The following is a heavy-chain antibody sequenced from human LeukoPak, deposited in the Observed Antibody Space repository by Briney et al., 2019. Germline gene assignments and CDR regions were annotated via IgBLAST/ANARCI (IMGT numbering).Heavy chain of an antibody. V-gene: IGHV3-30*03. CDR3: ARTRGYDYVWGSYDY. D-gene: IGHD3-16*01. Sequence: GGSLRLSCAASGFTFSSYGMHWVRQAPGKGLEWVAVISYDGSNKYYADSVKGRFTISRDNSKNTLYLQMNSLRAEDTAVYYCARTRGYDYVWGSYDYWGQGTLVTVSS. J-gene: IGHJ4*02. CDR2: ISYDGSNK. CDR1: GFTFSSYG.